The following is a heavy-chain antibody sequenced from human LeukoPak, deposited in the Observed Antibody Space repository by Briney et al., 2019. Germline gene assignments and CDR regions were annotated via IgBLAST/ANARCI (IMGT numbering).Heavy chain of an antibody. CDR2: INHSGST. V-gene: IGHV4-34*01. CDR3: ARRTLQLRIIDY. D-gene: IGHD1-1*01. J-gene: IGHJ4*02. CDR1: GGSFSGYY. Sequence: MPSETLSLTCAVYGGSFSGYYWSWIRQPPGKGLEWIGEINHSGSTNYNPSLKSRVTISVDTSKNQFSLKLSSVTAADTAVYYCARRTLQLRIIDYWGQGTLVTVSS.